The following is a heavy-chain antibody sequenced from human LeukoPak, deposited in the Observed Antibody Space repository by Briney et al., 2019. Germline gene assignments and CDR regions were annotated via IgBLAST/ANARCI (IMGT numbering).Heavy chain of an antibody. CDR1: GGSFSGYY. CDR3: ARAAYGGNSPSDY. J-gene: IGHJ4*02. V-gene: IGHV4-34*01. D-gene: IGHD4-23*01. Sequence: PSETLFLTCAVYGGSFSGYYWSWIRQPPGKGLEWIGEINHSGSTNYNPSLKSRVTISVDTSKNQFSLKLSSVTAADTAVYYCARAAYGGNSPSDYWGQGTLVTVSS. CDR2: INHSGST.